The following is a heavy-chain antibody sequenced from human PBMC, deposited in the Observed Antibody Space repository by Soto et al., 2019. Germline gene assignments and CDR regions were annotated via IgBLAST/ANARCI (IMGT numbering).Heavy chain of an antibody. D-gene: IGHD3-3*01. CDR3: ARTPTIFGVVIKYYFDY. Sequence: QVQLVQSGAEVKKPGASVKVSCKASGYTFTSYGISWVRQAPGQGLEWMGWISAYNGNTNYAQKLQGSVTMTTDTSTSTAYMELRSLRSDDTAVYYCARTPTIFGVVIKYYFDYWGQGTLVTVSS. CDR1: GYTFTSYG. J-gene: IGHJ4*02. V-gene: IGHV1-18*01. CDR2: ISAYNGNT.